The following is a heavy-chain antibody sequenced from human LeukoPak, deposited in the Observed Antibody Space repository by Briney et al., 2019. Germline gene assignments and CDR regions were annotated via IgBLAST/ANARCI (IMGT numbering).Heavy chain of an antibody. CDR2: TSGSGGST. CDR3: AKEAGDSYHYYFDY. V-gene: IGHV3-23*01. D-gene: IGHD2-21*02. CDR1: GFTFRNYG. Sequence: GGSLRLSCAASGFTFRNYGMSWVRQAPGKGLEWVSFTSGSGGSTYYADSVKGRFTISRDNSKTTLYLQMNSLRVEDTAIYHCAKEAGDSYHYYFDYWGQGTLVTVSS. J-gene: IGHJ4*02.